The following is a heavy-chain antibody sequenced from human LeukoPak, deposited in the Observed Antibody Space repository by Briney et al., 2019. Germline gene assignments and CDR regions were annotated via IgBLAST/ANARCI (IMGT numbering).Heavy chain of an antibody. CDR1: GFTFTTFG. D-gene: IGHD2-15*01. CDR3: AKVGYCSGGSCYYPPSDFDY. CDR2: ISDSGGST. Sequence: TGGSLRLSCAASGFTFTTFGMSWVRQAPGKGLEWVSAISDSGGSTYYADSVKGRFTISRDNSKNTLYLQMDSLRAEDTAVYYCAKVGYCSGGSCYYPPSDFDYWGQGTLVTVSS. V-gene: IGHV3-23*01. J-gene: IGHJ4*02.